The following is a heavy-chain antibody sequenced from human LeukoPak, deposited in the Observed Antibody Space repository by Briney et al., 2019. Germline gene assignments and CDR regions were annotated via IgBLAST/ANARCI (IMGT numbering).Heavy chain of an antibody. V-gene: IGHV3-30*02. CDR1: GFTFTRSA. Sequence: GPLRLSCVASGFTFTRSAMHWVRQAPGKGLEWVAFIQYDGDNKYYADSVKGRFTISRDDSQNTLYLQMNSLTVEDTAVYYCAKRWDSTWSYFDLWGQGTLVTVSS. D-gene: IGHD1-26*01. J-gene: IGHJ4*02. CDR2: IQYDGDNK. CDR3: AKRWDSTWSYFDL.